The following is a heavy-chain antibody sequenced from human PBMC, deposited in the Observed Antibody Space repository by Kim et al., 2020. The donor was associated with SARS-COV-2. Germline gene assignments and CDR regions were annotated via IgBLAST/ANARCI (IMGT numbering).Heavy chain of an antibody. CDR1: GFTFSSYA. Sequence: GGSLRLSCAASGFTFSSYAMSWVRQAPGKGLEWVSAISGSGGSTYYADSVKGRVTISRDNSKNTLYLQMHSLRAEDTAVYDCAKSSGAIVVVIKVYYFDYWGKGTLVTVSS. CDR3: AKSSGAIVVVIKVYYFDY. D-gene: IGHD3-22*01. J-gene: IGHJ4*02. CDR2: ISGSGGST. V-gene: IGHV3-23*01.